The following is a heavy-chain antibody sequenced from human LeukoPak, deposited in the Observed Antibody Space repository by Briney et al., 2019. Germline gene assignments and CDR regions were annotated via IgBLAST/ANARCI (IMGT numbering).Heavy chain of an antibody. J-gene: IGHJ4*02. CDR1: GFTISSYW. V-gene: IGHV3-74*01. CDR3: ARVYIYYDSSGYFPADY. CDR2: LKSNGYST. Sequence: GGSLRLSCEASGFTISSYWMHWVRQAPGKGLVWVSRLKSNGYSTIYADSVKGRFTISRDNAKNTLYLQMNSLRAEDTAVYYCARVYIYYDSSGYFPADYWGQGTLVTVSS. D-gene: IGHD3-22*01.